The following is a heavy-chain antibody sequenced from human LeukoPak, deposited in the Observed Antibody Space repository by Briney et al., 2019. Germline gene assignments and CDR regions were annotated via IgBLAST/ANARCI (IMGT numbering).Heavy chain of an antibody. CDR2: IYYSGST. J-gene: IGHJ5*02. CDR1: GGSISSYY. D-gene: IGHD2-15*01. CDR3: ARLGCSGGSCYNNWFDP. Sequence: SETLSLTCTVSGGSISSYYWSWIRQPPGKGLEWIGYIYYSGSTNYNPSLKSRATISVDTSKNQFSLKLSSVTAADTAVYYCARLGCSGGSCYNNWFDPWGQGTLVTVSS. V-gene: IGHV4-59*01.